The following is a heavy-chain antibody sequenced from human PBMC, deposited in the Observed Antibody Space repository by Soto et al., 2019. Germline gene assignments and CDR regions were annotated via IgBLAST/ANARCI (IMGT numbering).Heavy chain of an antibody. J-gene: IGHJ3*02. CDR1: GGSISTYY. CDR3: ARKPMNTHAFDI. V-gene: IGHV4-59*01. CDR2: IYYTGNT. Sequence: SETLSLTCTVSGGSISTYYWTWIRQPPGKGLEWIGYIYYTGNTYYDPSLKSRVTISVDTSKNQFSLKLSSVTAADTAVYYCARKPMNTHAFDIWGQGTMVTVSS.